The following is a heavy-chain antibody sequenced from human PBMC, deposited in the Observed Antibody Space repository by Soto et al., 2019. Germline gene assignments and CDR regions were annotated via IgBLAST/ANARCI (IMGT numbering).Heavy chain of an antibody. CDR2: IYYSGST. Sequence: LSLTCTVSGGSINDFYWSWIRQPPGKGLEWIGYIYYSGSTDYNPSLKGRVTISVDTSKDQFSLKLRSVTAADTAVYYCARVGGVAARTFDYWGQGTLVTVSS. D-gene: IGHD6-6*01. CDR3: ARVGGVAARTFDY. CDR1: GGSINDFY. J-gene: IGHJ4*02. V-gene: IGHV4-59*01.